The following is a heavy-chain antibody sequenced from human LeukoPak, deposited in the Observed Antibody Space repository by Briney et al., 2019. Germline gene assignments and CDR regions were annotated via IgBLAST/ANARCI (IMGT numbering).Heavy chain of an antibody. J-gene: IGHJ4*02. D-gene: IGHD2-2*01. CDR3: ARGRIVVVPAATPAYYFDY. V-gene: IGHV1-2*04. Sequence: ASVKVSCKASGYTFTGYYMHWVRQAPGQGLEWMGWINPNSGGTNYAQKFQGWVTMTRDTSISTAYMELSRLRSGDTAVYYCARGRIVVVPAATPAYYFDYWGQGTLVTVSS. CDR1: GYTFTGYY. CDR2: INPNSGGT.